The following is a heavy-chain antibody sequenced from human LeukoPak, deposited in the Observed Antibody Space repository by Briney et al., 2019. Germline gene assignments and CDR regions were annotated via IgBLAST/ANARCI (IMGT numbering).Heavy chain of an antibody. CDR1: GGSISSSSYY. V-gene: IGHV4-39*07. CDR3: ASRDPHGYRGDY. CDR2: IYYSGST. Sequence: SETLSLTCTVSGGSISSSSYYWGWIRQPPGKGLEWIGSIYYSGSTYYNPSPKSRVTISVDTSKNQFSLKLSSVTAADTAVYYCASRDPHGYRGDYWGQGTLVTVSS. D-gene: IGHD6-25*01. J-gene: IGHJ4*02.